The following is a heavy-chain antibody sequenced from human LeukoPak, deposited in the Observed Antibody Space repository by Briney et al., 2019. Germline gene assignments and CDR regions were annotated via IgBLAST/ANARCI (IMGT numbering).Heavy chain of an antibody. Sequence: GGSLRLSCAVSGITLSNYGMSWVRQAPGKGLVWVAGISGSGGSTNYADSVKGRFTISRDNPKNTLYLQMNILRAEDTAVYFCAKRGVVIRVILVGFHKEAYYFDSWGQGALVTVSS. CDR3: AKRGVVIRVILVGFHKEAYYFDS. CDR1: GITLSNYG. J-gene: IGHJ4*02. V-gene: IGHV3-23*01. CDR2: ISGSGGST. D-gene: IGHD3-22*01.